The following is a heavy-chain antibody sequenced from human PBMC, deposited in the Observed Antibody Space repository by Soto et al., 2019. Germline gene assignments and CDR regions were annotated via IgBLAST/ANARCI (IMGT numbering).Heavy chain of an antibody. D-gene: IGHD2-21*02. CDR3: ARGRDCGVDCYTQYCYGMDV. Sequence: QVQLVQSGPEVKKPGSSVRISCRSGGDTFSSYTVSWVRQTPGQGLEWMGRIIPVLGVTNYSRKFKGRMTITADKFKPTAPMELSSPKSEDTARYSCARGRDCGVDCYTQYCYGMDVWGQGTSVIVSS. V-gene: IGHV1-69*02. CDR2: IIPVLGVT. J-gene: IGHJ6*02. CDR1: GDTFSSYT.